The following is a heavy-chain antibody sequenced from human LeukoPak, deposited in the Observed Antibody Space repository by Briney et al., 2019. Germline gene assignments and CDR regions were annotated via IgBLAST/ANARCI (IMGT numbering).Heavy chain of an antibody. Sequence: KAGESLKISCKGSGFNFASYWIAWVRQAPGQGLEWMGWINPNSGGTNYAQKFQGRVTMTRDTSISTAYMELSRQRSGDTAVYYCARAAVAGDFDYWGQGTLVTVSS. D-gene: IGHD6-19*01. V-gene: IGHV1-2*02. CDR1: GFNFASYW. CDR3: ARAAVAGDFDY. J-gene: IGHJ4*02. CDR2: INPNSGGT.